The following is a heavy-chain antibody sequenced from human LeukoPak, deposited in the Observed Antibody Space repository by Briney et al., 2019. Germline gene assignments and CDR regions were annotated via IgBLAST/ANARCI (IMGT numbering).Heavy chain of an antibody. Sequence: GGSMRLSCAASGFTFSDYGMHWVRQATGKGLEWVSAIGTAGDTYYTGSVKGRFTISRENAKNSLYLQMNSLRAGDTAVYYCARVAKERVGGVYYFDYWGQGTLVTVSS. CDR2: IGTAGDT. CDR1: GFTFSDYG. V-gene: IGHV3-13*01. CDR3: ARVAKERVGGVYYFDY. D-gene: IGHD1-1*01. J-gene: IGHJ4*02.